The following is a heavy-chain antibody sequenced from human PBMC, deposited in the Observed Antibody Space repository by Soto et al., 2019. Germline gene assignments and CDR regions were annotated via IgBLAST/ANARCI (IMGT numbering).Heavy chain of an antibody. CDR1: GFTFSSYA. CDR2: ISGSGGST. Sequence: GGSLRLSCAASGFTFSSYAMSWVRQAPGKGLEWVSAISGSGGSTYYADSVKGRFTISRDNSKNTLYLQMNSLRAEDTAVYYCAKDPLSIAVAGTPADYWGQGTLVTVSS. D-gene: IGHD6-19*01. CDR3: AKDPLSIAVAGTPADY. V-gene: IGHV3-23*01. J-gene: IGHJ4*02.